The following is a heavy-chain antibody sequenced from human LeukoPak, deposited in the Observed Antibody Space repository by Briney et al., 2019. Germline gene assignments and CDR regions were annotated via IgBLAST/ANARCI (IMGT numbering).Heavy chain of an antibody. D-gene: IGHD6-13*01. CDR2: ISYDGSNK. CDR1: GFTFSSYA. J-gene: IGHJ4*02. CDR3: ARDLVGEVGAAGTSRPLTLDY. Sequence: QPGGSLRLSCAASGFTFSSYAMHWVRQAPGKGLEWVAVISYDGSNKYYADSVKGRFTISRDNSKNTLYLQMNSLRAEDTAVYYCARDLVGEVGAAGTSRPLTLDYWGQGTLVTVSS. V-gene: IGHV3-30-3*01.